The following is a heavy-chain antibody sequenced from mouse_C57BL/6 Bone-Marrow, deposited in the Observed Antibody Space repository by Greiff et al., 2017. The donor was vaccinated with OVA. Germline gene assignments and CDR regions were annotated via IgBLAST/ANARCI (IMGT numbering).Heavy chain of an antibody. CDR1: EYEFPSHD. D-gene: IGHD2-5*01. CDR2: INSDGGST. V-gene: IGHV5-2*01. CDR3: ARHPYNSNHEAMDY. J-gene: IGHJ4*01. Sequence: EVQLVESGGGLVQPGASLKLSCESNEYEFPSHDMSWVRQTPEKRLELVAAINSDGGSTYYPDTMESRFIISRDNTKKNLYMQMSSLMSEDTALYYCARHPYNSNHEAMDYWGQGTSVTVSS.